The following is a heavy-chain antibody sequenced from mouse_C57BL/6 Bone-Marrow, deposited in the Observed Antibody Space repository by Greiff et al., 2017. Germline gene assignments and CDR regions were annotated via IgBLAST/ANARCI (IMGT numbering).Heavy chain of an antibody. J-gene: IGHJ1*03. CDR1: GYAFSSYW. V-gene: IGHV1-80*01. Sequence: VQLQQSGAELVKPGASVKISCKASGYAFSSYWMNWVKQRPGKGLEWIGQIYPGNGDTNYNGKFNGKATLTADKSSSTASMQLSSLTSEDAAVYFCARRDYSNYVGYFDVWGKGTMVTVSS. CDR2: IYPGNGDT. D-gene: IGHD2-5*01. CDR3: ARRDYSNYVGYFDV.